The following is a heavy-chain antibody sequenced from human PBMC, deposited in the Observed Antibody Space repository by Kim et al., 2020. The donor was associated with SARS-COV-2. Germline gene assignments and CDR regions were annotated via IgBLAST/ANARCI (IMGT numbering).Heavy chain of an antibody. CDR3: ANVES. CDR2: SDGSNK. J-gene: IGHJ4*02. V-gene: IGHV3-33*06. Sequence: SDGSNKYYAESVKGRFTISRDNSKNMLFLQMNSLRAEDTAVYYCANVESWGQGTLVTVSS.